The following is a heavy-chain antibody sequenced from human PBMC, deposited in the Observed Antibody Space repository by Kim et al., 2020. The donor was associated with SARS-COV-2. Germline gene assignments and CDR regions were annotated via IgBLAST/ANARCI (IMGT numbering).Heavy chain of an antibody. J-gene: IGHJ4*02. D-gene: IGHD2-2*01. CDR2: INHSGST. Sequence: SETLSLTCAVYGGSFSGYYWSWIRQPPGKGLEWIGEINHSGSTNYNPSLKSRVTISVDTSKNQFSLKLSSVTAADTAVYYCARGSGGSSPRYFYFDYWGQGTLVTVSS. CDR1: GGSFSGYY. CDR3: ARGSGGSSPRYFYFDY. V-gene: IGHV4-34*01.